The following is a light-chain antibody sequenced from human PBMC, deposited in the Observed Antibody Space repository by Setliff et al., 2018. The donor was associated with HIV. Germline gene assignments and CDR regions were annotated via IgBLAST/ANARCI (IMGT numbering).Light chain of an antibody. V-gene: IGLV2-23*02. Sequence: QSVLTQPASVSGSPGQSITISCTGNSSNVGKYGFVSWYRQDPGKAPELIIYEVTKRPSAVSKRFSGSKSGNAASLTISGLQPDDEADYYCSSFGRNSLFVFGSGTKVTVL. CDR1: SSNVGKYGF. CDR2: EVT. J-gene: IGLJ1*01. CDR3: SSFGRNSLFV.